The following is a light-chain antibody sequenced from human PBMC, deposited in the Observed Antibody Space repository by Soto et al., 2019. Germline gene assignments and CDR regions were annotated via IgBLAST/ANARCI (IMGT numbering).Light chain of an antibody. CDR1: SSDVGSYNL. V-gene: IGLV2-23*02. Sequence: QSALTQPASVSGSPGQSITISCTGTSSDVGSYNLVSWYQQHPGKAPKLMIYEVSKRPSGVSNRFSGSKSGNTASLTISGLHAEDEADYYCCSYAGSSTFGVVFGGGTKVTVL. CDR3: CSYAGSSTFGVV. CDR2: EVS. J-gene: IGLJ2*01.